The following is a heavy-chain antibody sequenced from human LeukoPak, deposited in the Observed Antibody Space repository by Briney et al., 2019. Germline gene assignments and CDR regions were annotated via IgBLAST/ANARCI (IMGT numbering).Heavy chain of an antibody. J-gene: IGHJ4*02. Sequence: PSETLSLTCTVSGGSISSYYWSWIRQPPGKGLEWIGYIYYSGSTNYNSSLKSRVTMSVDTSKNQFSLKLSSVTAADTAVYYCARDITIFGGTFDYWGQGTLVTVSS. CDR3: ARDITIFGGTFDY. D-gene: IGHD3-3*01. CDR2: IYYSGST. CDR1: GGSISSYY. V-gene: IGHV4-59*12.